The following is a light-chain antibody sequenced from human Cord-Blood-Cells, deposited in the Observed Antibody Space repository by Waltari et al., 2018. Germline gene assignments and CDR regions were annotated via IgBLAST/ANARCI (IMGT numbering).Light chain of an antibody. V-gene: IGLV1-44*01. Sequence: QSVLPQPPSASGTPGQRVTLSCSGSSPHIGSNTVNWYQQLPGTAPKLLIYSKNQRPSGVPDRFSGSKSGTSASLAISGLQSEDEADYYCAAWDDSLNGPVFGGGTKLTVL. J-gene: IGLJ2*01. CDR2: SKN. CDR3: AAWDDSLNGPV. CDR1: SPHIGSNT.